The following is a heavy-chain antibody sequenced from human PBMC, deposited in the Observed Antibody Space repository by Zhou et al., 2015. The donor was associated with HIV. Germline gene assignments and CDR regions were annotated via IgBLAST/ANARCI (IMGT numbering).Heavy chain of an antibody. D-gene: IGHD1-26*01. CDR3: ARDGHSGSYWGA. CDR1: GGTFSSSS. CDR2: IIPIIGVT. Sequence: QVQLVQSGAEGEKPGSAVRVSCKTSGGTFSSSSISWVRQAPGEGLEWMGRIIPIIGVTDYAQKFQERFSITADTSTTTASMELRSLRSDDTAVYYCARDGHSGSYWGAWGQGTLVTVSS. V-gene: IGHV1-69*08. J-gene: IGHJ5*02.